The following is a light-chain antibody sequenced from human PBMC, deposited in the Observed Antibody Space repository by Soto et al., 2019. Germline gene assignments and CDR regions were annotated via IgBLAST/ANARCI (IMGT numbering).Light chain of an antibody. CDR1: SSNIGSNT. J-gene: IGLJ1*01. CDR3: AAWDDSLNVPVYV. CDR2: SNN. V-gene: IGLV1-44*01. Sequence: QSVLTQPPSASGTPGQRGTLSCSGSSSNIGSNTVNWYQQLPGTAPKLLIYSNNQRPSGVPDRFSGSKSGTSASLAISGLQSEDEADFYCAAWDDSLNVPVYVFGTGTKVTVL.